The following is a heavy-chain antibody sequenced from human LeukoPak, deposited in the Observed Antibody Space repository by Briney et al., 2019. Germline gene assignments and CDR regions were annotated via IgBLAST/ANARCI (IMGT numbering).Heavy chain of an antibody. CDR2: IYYSGST. CDR1: GGSISNSSYY. J-gene: IGHJ4*02. Sequence: SETLSLTCTVSGGSISNSSYYWGWIRQPPGKGLEWIGSIYYSGSTYYNPSLKSRVTISVDTSKNQFSLKLSSVTAADTAVYYCARQGVVAANPIDYWGQGTLVTVSS. V-gene: IGHV4-39*01. CDR3: ARQGVVAANPIDY. D-gene: IGHD2-15*01.